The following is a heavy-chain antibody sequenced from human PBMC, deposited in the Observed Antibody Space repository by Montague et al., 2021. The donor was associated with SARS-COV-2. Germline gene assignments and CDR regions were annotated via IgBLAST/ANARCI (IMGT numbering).Heavy chain of an antibody. CDR1: GYSISSGYY. CDR3: AVNSNYYYYHGMDA. V-gene: IGHV4-38-2*02. Sequence: SETLSLTCTVSGYSISSGYYWGWIRQPPGKGLEWIGSIYHSGSTYYNPSLKSRVTISVDTSKNQFSLKLSSVTAADTAVYYCAVNSNYYYYHGMDAWGQGTTVTVSS. J-gene: IGHJ6*02. D-gene: IGHD4-11*01. CDR2: IYHSGST.